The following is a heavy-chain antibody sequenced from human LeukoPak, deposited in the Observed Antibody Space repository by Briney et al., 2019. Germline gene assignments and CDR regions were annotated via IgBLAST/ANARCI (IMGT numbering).Heavy chain of an antibody. J-gene: IGHJ4*02. CDR1: GFPFETNA. CDR3: AKDWIQFNRVFDCFDS. CDR2: IGNTET. D-gene: IGHD5-18*01. V-gene: IGHV3-23*01. Sequence: GGSLRLSCATSGFPFETNAMRWVGPGPGKGLEWVATIGNTETFYADSVTGRFTISRDNSKNTVNLQMNRLRAEDTAIYYCAKDWIQFNRVFDCFDSWGQGTLVTVSS.